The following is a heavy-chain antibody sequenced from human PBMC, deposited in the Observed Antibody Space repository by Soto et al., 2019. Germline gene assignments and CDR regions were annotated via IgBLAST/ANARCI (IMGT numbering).Heavy chain of an antibody. Sequence: PGGSLRLSCAASGFTFSSYSMNWVRQAPGKGLEWVSYISSSSSTIYYADSVKGRFTISRDNAKNSLYLQMNSLRDEDTAVYYCARGDYYDSSGYSYYYYYGMDVWGQGTTVTV. V-gene: IGHV3-48*02. CDR3: ARGDYYDSSGYSYYYYYGMDV. D-gene: IGHD3-22*01. CDR1: GFTFSSYS. CDR2: ISSSSSTI. J-gene: IGHJ6*02.